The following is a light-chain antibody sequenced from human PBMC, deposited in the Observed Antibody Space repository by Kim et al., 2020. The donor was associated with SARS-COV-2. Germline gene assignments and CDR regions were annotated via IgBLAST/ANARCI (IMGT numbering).Light chain of an antibody. CDR2: KDS. CDR1: KLGDKY. J-gene: IGLJ1*01. Sequence: VSPGQTASITCSGDKLGDKYACWYQQKPGQSPVLVIYKDSKRPSGIPERFSGSNSGNTATLTISGTQAMDEADYYCQAWDSSTENVVGTGTKVTVL. V-gene: IGLV3-1*01. CDR3: QAWDSSTENV.